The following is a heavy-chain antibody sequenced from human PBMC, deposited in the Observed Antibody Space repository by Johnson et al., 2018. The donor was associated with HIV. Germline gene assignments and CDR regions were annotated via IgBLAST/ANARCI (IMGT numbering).Heavy chain of an antibody. Sequence: QVQLVESGGGVVQPGRSLRLSCAASGFTFSNFAMHWVRQAPGKGLEWVTFTSFDESNKYYADSVKGRFTISRDNSKNTLYLQMNGLRDEDTAVYYCARSVGYYDSSAYYYVDAFDIWGQGTMVTVSS. V-gene: IGHV3-30*04. J-gene: IGHJ3*02. CDR3: ARSVGYYDSSAYYYVDAFDI. D-gene: IGHD3-22*01. CDR1: GFTFSNFA. CDR2: TSFDESNK.